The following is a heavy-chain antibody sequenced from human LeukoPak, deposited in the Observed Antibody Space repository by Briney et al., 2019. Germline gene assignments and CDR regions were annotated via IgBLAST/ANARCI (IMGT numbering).Heavy chain of an antibody. CDR3: ARPPGFSTSFWD. CDR1: GGSISGGNYY. J-gene: IGHJ4*02. V-gene: IGHV4-39*01. CDR2: IHYSGIT. Sequence: PSETLSLTCTVSGGSISGGNYYWGWIRQPPGKGLEWIGSIHYSGITYYKPSLRSRVTISVDTSKNQFSLKLSSVTAADTAVYYCARPPGFSTSFWDWGQGTLVTVSS. D-gene: IGHD2-2*01.